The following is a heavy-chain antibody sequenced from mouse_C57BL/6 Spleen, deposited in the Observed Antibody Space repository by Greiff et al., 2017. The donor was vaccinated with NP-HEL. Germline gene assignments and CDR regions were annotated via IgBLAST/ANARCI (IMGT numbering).Heavy chain of an antibody. CDR2: ISDGGSYT. V-gene: IGHV5-4*01. Sequence: EVKLVESGGGLVKPGGSLKLSCAASGFTFSSYAMSWVRQTPEKRLEWVATISDGGSYTYYPDNVKGRFTISRDNAKNNLYLQMSHLKSEDTAMYYCARECYDYDGAWFAYWGQGTLVTVSA. CDR1: GFTFSSYA. J-gene: IGHJ3*01. D-gene: IGHD2-4*01. CDR3: ARECYDYDGAWFAY.